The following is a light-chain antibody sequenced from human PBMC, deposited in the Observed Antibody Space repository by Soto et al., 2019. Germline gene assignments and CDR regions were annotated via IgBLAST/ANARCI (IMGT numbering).Light chain of an antibody. CDR2: GAS. CDR1: QSVSSN. CDR3: QQYNNWPSFT. J-gene: IGKJ3*01. V-gene: IGKV3-15*01. Sequence: EIVMTQPPATLSVSPGERATLSCRASQSVSSNLAWYQQKPGQAPRLLIYGASTRATAIPARFSGSGSGTEFTLTISSLQSEDFAVYYCQQYNNWPSFTFGPGTKVDIK.